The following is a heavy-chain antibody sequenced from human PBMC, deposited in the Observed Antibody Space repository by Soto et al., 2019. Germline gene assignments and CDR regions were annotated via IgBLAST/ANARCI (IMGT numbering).Heavy chain of an antibody. D-gene: IGHD2-2*01. CDR1: GGTFSSYT. J-gene: IGHJ4*02. CDR2: IIPILGIA. Sequence: ASVKVSCKASGGTFSSYTISWVRQAPGQGLEWMGRIIPILGIANYAQKFQGRVTITADKSTSTAYMELSSLRSEDMAVYYCARAPEYQPHPDLRTLKYYFDYWGQGTLVTVSS. CDR3: ARAPEYQPHPDLRTLKYYFDY. V-gene: IGHV1-69*02.